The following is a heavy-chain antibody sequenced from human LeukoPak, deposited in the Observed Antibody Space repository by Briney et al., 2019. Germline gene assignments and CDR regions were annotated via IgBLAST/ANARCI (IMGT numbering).Heavy chain of an antibody. Sequence: SETLSLTCTVSGGSISSYYWSWIRQPPGKGLEWIGYIYYSGSTNYNPSLKSRVTISVDTSKNQFSLKLSSVTAADTAVYYCARVRPYPGGYSYGYEDYWGQGTLVTVSS. CDR2: IYYSGST. D-gene: IGHD5-18*01. CDR3: ARVRPYPGGYSYGYEDY. V-gene: IGHV4-59*01. CDR1: GGSISSYY. J-gene: IGHJ4*02.